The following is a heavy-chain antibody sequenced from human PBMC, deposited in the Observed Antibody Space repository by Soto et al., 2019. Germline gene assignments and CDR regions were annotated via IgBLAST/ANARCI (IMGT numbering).Heavy chain of an antibody. V-gene: IGHV4-39*01. CDR2: IYYSGST. Sequence: QLQLQESGPGLVKPSETLSLTCTVSGGSISSSSYYWGWIRQPPGKGLEWIGSIYYSGSTYYNPSLKSRVSLSVDTSKNQFSLKLSSVAAADTAVYYCARHFPALEWLLYRDNWFDPWGQGTLVTVSS. CDR1: GGSISSSSYY. J-gene: IGHJ5*02. CDR3: ARHFPALEWLLYRDNWFDP. D-gene: IGHD3-3*01.